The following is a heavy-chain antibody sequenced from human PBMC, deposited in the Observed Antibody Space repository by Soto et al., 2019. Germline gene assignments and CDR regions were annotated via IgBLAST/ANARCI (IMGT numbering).Heavy chain of an antibody. CDR1: GGSFSGYY. CDR2: INHSGST. D-gene: IGHD3-10*01. CDR3: ARGYMVRGRIDAFDI. J-gene: IGHJ3*02. V-gene: IGHV4-34*01. Sequence: QVQLQQWGAGLLKPSETLSLTCAVYGGSFSGYYWSWIRQPPGKGLEWIGEINHSGSTNYNPSLKSRVTISVDTSKNQFSLKLSSVTAADTAVYYCARGYMVRGRIDAFDIWGQGTMVTVSS.